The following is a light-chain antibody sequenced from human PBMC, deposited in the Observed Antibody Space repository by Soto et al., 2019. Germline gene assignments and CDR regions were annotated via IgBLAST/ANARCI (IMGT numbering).Light chain of an antibody. V-gene: IGLV2-23*01. CDR2: EGT. J-gene: IGLJ3*02. CDR1: RSDVGSHNL. Sequence: QSALTQPASVSGSPGQSITISCTGTRSDVGSHNLVSWYQQNPGKAPKLMIYEGTKRPSEVSDRFSGFKSGNTASLTISGLQAEDDAEYYCCSYAGTTSVLFGGGTKLTVL. CDR3: CSYAGTTSVL.